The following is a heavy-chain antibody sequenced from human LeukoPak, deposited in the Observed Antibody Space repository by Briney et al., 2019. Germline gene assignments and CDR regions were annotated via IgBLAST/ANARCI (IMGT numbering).Heavy chain of an antibody. D-gene: IGHD2-8*01. CDR3: ARVSFCINGVCPYYFDD. CDR1: GYTFTGCY. V-gene: IGHV1-2*02. CDR2: INPNSGGT. Sequence: ASVKVSCKASGYTFTGCYMHWVRQAPGQGLEWMGWINPNSGGTTYAQKFQGRVTMTRDTSISTAYMELNRLRSDDMAVYYCARVSFCINGVCPYYFDDWGQGTLVTVSS. J-gene: IGHJ4*02.